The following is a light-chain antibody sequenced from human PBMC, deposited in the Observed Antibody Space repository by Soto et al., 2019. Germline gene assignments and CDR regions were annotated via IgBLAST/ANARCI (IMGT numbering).Light chain of an antibody. CDR3: QQYGTSPFN. CDR2: GAS. Sequence: EVVLTHSPGTLSLSPWERATLSCRASQSVSSSYLAWYQQKPGQAPRLLIYGASSRATGIPDRFSGSGSGTGFTLTISRLEPEDFAVYYCQQYGTSPFNFGPGTKVDIK. CDR1: QSVSSSY. J-gene: IGKJ3*01. V-gene: IGKV3-20*01.